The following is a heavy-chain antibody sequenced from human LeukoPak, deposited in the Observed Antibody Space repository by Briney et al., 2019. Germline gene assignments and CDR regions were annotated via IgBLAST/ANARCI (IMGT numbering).Heavy chain of an antibody. J-gene: IGHJ4*02. CDR2: ISYDGSNQ. D-gene: IGHD4-17*01. CDR3: ARGDDYGDMDY. Sequence: TGGSLRLSCAASGFRFSSYTMHWVRQGPGKGLEWVAVISYDGSNQYYADSVKGRFTISRDNSKNTLYLQMNSLRAEDTAVYYCARGDDYGDMDYWGQGALVTVSS. CDR1: GFRFSSYT. V-gene: IGHV3-30-3*01.